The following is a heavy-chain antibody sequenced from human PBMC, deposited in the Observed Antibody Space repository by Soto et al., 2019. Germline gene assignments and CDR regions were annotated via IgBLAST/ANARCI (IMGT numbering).Heavy chain of an antibody. Sequence: GGSLRLSCAASGFTFSSYAMSWVRQAPGKGLEWVSAISGSGGSTYYADSVKGRFTISRDNSKNTLYLQMNSLRAEDTAVYYCAKDGPSCSGGSCYSRRNNWFDPWGQGTLVTVSS. D-gene: IGHD2-15*01. CDR2: ISGSGGST. J-gene: IGHJ5*02. CDR3: AKDGPSCSGGSCYSRRNNWFDP. CDR1: GFTFSSYA. V-gene: IGHV3-23*01.